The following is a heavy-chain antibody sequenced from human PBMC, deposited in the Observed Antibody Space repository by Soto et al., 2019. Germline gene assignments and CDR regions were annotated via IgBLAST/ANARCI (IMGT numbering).Heavy chain of an antibody. V-gene: IGHV1-18*01. CDR3: ARVFKKSDTYSYDFGMDA. CDR1: GYTFTSYV. CDR2: ISAYNGNT. J-gene: IGHJ6*02. D-gene: IGHD2-21*02. Sequence: ASVKVSCKASGYTFTSYVISWVRQAPGQGLEWMGWISAYNGNTNYAQKLQGRVTMTTDTSTSTAYMELRSLRSDDTAVYYCARVFKKSDTYSYDFGMDAWGQGTTVTVSS.